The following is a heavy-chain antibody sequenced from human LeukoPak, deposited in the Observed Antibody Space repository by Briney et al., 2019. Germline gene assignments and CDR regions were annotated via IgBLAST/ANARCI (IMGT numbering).Heavy chain of an antibody. CDR3: ARDGVYYYDSSGYYPVGFDY. D-gene: IGHD3-22*01. V-gene: IGHV3-9*01. CDR2: ISWNSGGT. Sequence: GGSLRLSCAASGFTFDDYAMHWVRQAPGKGLEWVSGISWNSGGTGYADSVKGRFTISRDNAKNSLYLQMNSLRAEDTAVYYCARDGVYYYDSSGYYPVGFDYWGQGTLVTVSS. J-gene: IGHJ4*02. CDR1: GFTFDDYA.